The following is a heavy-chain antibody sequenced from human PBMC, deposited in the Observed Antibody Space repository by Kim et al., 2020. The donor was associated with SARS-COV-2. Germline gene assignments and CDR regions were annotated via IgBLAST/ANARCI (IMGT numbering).Heavy chain of an antibody. D-gene: IGHD3-3*01. V-gene: IGHV4-59*08. CDR1: GGSISAYY. Sequence: SETLSLTCTVSGGSISAYYWGWIRQPPGKGLEWIGYISYRGSTKYNPSLKSRGAISVDTSMNQFPLRLSSVTAADTAIYYCARQAFGVVPGHYYYYMDV. CDR3: ARQAFGVVPGHYYYYMDV. J-gene: IGHJ6*03. CDR2: ISYRGST.